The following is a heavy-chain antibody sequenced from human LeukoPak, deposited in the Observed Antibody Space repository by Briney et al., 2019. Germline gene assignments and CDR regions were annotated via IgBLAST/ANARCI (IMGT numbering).Heavy chain of an antibody. J-gene: IGHJ4*02. D-gene: IGHD6-19*01. CDR2: IYYSGST. Sequence: SETLSLTCTVSGGSISSSSYYWGWIRQPPGKGLEWIGSIYYSGSTYYNPSLKSRVTISVDTSKNQSSLKLSSVTAADTAVYYCARCPRPGIAVAGTEPYYFDYWGQGTLVTVSS. CDR1: GGSISSSSYY. CDR3: ARCPRPGIAVAGTEPYYFDY. V-gene: IGHV4-39*01.